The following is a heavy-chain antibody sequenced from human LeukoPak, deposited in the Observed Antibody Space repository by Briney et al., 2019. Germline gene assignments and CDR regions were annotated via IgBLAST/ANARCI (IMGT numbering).Heavy chain of an antibody. V-gene: IGHV3-21*01. CDR3: ARDSGYSSAFDI. Sequence: PGGSLRLSCAASGFTFSIYGMHWVRQAPGKGLEWVSSISSTSRSYIYYADSVKGRFTISRDNAKNSLYLQMNSLRAEDTAVYYCARDSGYSSAFDIWGQGTMVTVSS. D-gene: IGHD3-10*01. J-gene: IGHJ3*02. CDR2: ISSTSRSYI. CDR1: GFTFSIYG.